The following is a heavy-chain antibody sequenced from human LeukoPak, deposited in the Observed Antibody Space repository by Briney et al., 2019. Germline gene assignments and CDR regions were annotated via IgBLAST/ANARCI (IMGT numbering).Heavy chain of an antibody. D-gene: IGHD5-24*01. CDR3: ARILGGDGYKGGRLDY. CDR1: VYTFSRLG. Sequence: GGSLRLSCVACVYTFSRLGIHWVREAPGKGQERGAVIWYDGSRPYYTDSVRVRFTVSKDNSQNTAYLQMGSLKTEDTAVNFCARILGGDGYKGGRLDYWGQGTRVTVSS. J-gene: IGHJ4*02. CDR2: IWYDGSRP. V-gene: IGHV3-33*01.